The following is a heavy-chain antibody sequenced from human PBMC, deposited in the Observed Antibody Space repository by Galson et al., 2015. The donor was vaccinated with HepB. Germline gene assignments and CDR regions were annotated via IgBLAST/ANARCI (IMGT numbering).Heavy chain of an antibody. Sequence: SLRLSCAASGFAFSSCAMYWVRQAPGKGLGWVAVVSYDGRNKYYAESERGRFTVSRDNSKNTLYLQMNSLRAEDTAVYYCARPSSGWYGGGYFEYRGQGVLVTGSS. CDR2: VSYDGRNK. CDR3: ARPSSGWYGGGYFEY. CDR1: GFAFSSCA. V-gene: IGHV3-30*04. J-gene: IGHJ4*02. D-gene: IGHD6-19*01.